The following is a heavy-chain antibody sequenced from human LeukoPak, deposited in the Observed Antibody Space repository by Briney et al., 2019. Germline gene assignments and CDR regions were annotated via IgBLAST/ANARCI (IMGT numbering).Heavy chain of an antibody. CDR3: ARADWNVRIFDY. Sequence: SETLSLTCTVSGYSISSGYYWGWIRQPPGKGLEWIGSIYHSGSTNYNPSLKSRVTISVDTSKNQFSLKLSSVTAADTAVYYCARADWNVRIFDYWGQGTLVTVSS. D-gene: IGHD1-1*01. J-gene: IGHJ4*02. V-gene: IGHV4-38-2*02. CDR2: IYHSGST. CDR1: GYSISSGYY.